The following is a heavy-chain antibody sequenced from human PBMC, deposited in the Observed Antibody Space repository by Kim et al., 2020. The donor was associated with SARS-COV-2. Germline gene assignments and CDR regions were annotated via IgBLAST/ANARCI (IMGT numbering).Heavy chain of an antibody. V-gene: IGHV3-43*01. Sequence: VKGRFTISRDNSKNSLYLQMNSRRTEDTALYYCAKDIPGSGSYGGYYFDYWGQGTLVTVSS. CDR3: AKDIPGSGSYGGYYFDY. D-gene: IGHD1-26*01. J-gene: IGHJ4*02.